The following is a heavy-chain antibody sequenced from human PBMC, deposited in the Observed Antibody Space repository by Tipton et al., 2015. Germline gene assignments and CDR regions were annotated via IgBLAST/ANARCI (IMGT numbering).Heavy chain of an antibody. V-gene: IGHV6-1*01. J-gene: IGHJ5*02. CDR1: GDSVSSNTAA. CDR2: TYYRSNWNN. Sequence: LVKPSQTLSLTCAISGDSVSSNTAAWHWIRQSPSRGLEWLGRTYYRSNWNNDYAVSVKSRITITPDTSRNQFTLHLNSVTPEDTAVYYCARGAQHSTWSWGQGTLVTVSS. D-gene: IGHD6-13*01. CDR3: ARGAQHSTWS.